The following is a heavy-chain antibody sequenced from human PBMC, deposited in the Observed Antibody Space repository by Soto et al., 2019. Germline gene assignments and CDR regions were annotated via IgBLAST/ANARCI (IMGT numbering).Heavy chain of an antibody. Sequence: QVQLQESGPGLVKPSQTLSLTCTVSGGSISSGDYYWSWIRQPPGKGLEWIGYIYYSGSTYYNPPLKSRVTISVDTSKNQFSLKLSSVTAADTAVYYCASQRITMIVGYSYYYYGMDVWGQGTTVTVSS. V-gene: IGHV4-30-4*01. CDR3: ASQRITMIVGYSYYYYGMDV. CDR1: GGSISSGDYY. D-gene: IGHD3-22*01. CDR2: IYYSGST. J-gene: IGHJ6*02.